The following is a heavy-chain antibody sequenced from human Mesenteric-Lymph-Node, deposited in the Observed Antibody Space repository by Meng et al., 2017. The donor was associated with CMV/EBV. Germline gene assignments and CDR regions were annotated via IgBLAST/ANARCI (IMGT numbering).Heavy chain of an antibody. V-gene: IGHV1-69*04. CDR2: IIPIFGIT. CDR3: ARDGHSPFDH. J-gene: IGHJ4*02. CDR1: VDTCSSSI. Sequence: KASCQASVDTCSSSILSWVRPAPGRGLGWIGKIIPIFGITNYAQRFHSRVTITADKSPTTAYMELTGLRSEDTAVYYCARDGHSPFDHWGQGTLVTVSS. D-gene: IGHD4-11*01.